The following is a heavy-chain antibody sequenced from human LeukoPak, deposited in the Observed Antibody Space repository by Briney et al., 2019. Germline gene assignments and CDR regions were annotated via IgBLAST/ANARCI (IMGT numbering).Heavy chain of an antibody. CDR1: GGSISAYY. J-gene: IGHJ1*01. CDR3: ARGGAARLHFQN. V-gene: IGHV4-59*01. CDR2: IYHSGST. Sequence: SETLSLTCTVSGGSISAYYWNWIRQPPGKGLEWIGYIYHSGSTNYNPSLQSRVTISVDTSKNQFSLNLNSVTAADTAVYYCARGGAARLHFQNWGQGTLVTVSS. D-gene: IGHD6-6*01.